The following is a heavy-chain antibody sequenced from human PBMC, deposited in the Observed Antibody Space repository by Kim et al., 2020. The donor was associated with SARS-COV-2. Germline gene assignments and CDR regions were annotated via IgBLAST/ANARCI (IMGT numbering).Heavy chain of an antibody. J-gene: IGHJ6*02. D-gene: IGHD6-6*01. CDR3: ARDSKIAARKYYYYYGMDV. Sequence: GGSLRLSCAASGFTFSSYSMNWVRQAPGKGLEWVSSISSSSSYIYYADSVKGRFTISRDNAKNSLYLQMNSLRAEDTAVYYCARDSKIAARKYYYYYGMDVWGQGTTVTVSS. CDR1: GFTFSSYS. V-gene: IGHV3-21*01. CDR2: ISSSSSYI.